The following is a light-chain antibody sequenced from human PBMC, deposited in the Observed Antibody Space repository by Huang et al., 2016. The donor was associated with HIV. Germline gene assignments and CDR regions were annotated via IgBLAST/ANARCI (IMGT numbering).Light chain of an antibody. CDR3: QQSYTTPRT. CDR1: QSIGTY. CDR2: AAS. Sequence: DIQMTQSPSSLSASVGDRVTVTCRASQSIGTYLNWYQQTPGKPPKALIYAASSLHGGVPSRFSGSGSGTDFTLTISSLQPEDFATYYCQQSYTTPRTFGQGTTLEIK. J-gene: IGKJ2*01. V-gene: IGKV1-39*01.